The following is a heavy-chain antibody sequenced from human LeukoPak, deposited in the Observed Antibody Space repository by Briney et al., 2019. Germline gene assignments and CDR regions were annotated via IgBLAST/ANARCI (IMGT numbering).Heavy chain of an antibody. CDR2: ISSSSSYI. CDR1: GFTFSSYS. J-gene: IGHJ4*02. CDR3: ARVAHFDRGMDV. Sequence: GSLRLSCAASGFTFSSYSMNWVRQAPGKGLEWVSSISSSSSYIYYADSVKGRFTISRDNTKKTLYLEMNSLRAEDTAVYFCARVAHFDRGMDVWGQGTLVTVSS. V-gene: IGHV3-21*01. D-gene: IGHD3-9*01.